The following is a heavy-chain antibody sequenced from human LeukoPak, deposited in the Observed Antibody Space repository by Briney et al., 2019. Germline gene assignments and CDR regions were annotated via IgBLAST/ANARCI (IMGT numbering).Heavy chain of an antibody. CDR1: GFTFSNYG. J-gene: IGHJ4*02. CDR2: ISYDGSSE. D-gene: IGHD3-22*01. Sequence: TGGSLRLSCTASGFTFSNYGMHWVRQAPGKGLEWVAVISYDGSSEYYADSVKGRFTISRDNSKNTLFLQMNSLRPEDTAVYHCAEVALFSGYYPPFDYWGQGTLVTVSS. V-gene: IGHV3-30*18. CDR3: AEVALFSGYYPPFDY.